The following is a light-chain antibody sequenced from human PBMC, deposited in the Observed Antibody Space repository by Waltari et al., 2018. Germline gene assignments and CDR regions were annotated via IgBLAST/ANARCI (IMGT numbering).Light chain of an antibody. V-gene: IGKV4-1*01. Sequence: DIVMTQSPDYLAVSLGERATIHCRSSRTVFFSSNNKAFLSWYQQRPGQPPKLLIYWASTRESGVPDRFSGSGSGTNFTLTINGLQAEDVAVYYCQQFYITPQTFGQGTRVEIK. CDR2: WAS. J-gene: IGKJ2*01. CDR3: QQFYITPQT. CDR1: RTVFFSSNNKAF.